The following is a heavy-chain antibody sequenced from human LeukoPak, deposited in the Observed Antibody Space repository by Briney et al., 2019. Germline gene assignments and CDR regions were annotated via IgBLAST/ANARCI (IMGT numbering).Heavy chain of an antibody. D-gene: IGHD3-22*01. CDR1: GGSVSRDNYS. CDR2: ISYSGST. V-gene: IGHV4-61*01. J-gene: IGHJ5*02. Sequence: SETLSLTCTVSGGSVSRDNYSWSWIRQPPGKGLEWIGYISYSGSTNYNPSLKSRVTISVDTSKNQFSLKLRSVTAADTAVYYCARDHGGYYDSSGYSWGQGTLVTVSS. CDR3: ARDHGGYYDSSGYS.